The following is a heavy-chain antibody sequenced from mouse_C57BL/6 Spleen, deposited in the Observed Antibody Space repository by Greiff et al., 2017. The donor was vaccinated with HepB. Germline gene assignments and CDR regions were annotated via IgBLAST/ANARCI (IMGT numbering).Heavy chain of an antibody. V-gene: IGHV3-6*01. Sequence: EVQLQESGPGLVKPSQSLSLTCSVTGYSITSGYYWNWIRQFPGNKLEWMGYISYDGSNNYNPSLKNRISITRDTSKNQFFLKLNSVTTEDTATYYCANYYGSSQGAMDYWGQGTSVTVSS. CDR1: GYSITSGYY. CDR3: ANYYGSSQGAMDY. J-gene: IGHJ4*01. CDR2: ISYDGSN. D-gene: IGHD1-1*01.